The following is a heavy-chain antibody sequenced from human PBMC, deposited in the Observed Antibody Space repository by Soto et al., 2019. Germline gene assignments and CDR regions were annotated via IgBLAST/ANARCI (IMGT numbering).Heavy chain of an antibody. Sequence: GGSLRLSCAASGFTFSNAWINWVRQAPGKGLEWVGRIKSKTDGGTTDFAAPVKGRFAISRDDSINMVYLQMNSLKTEDTGIFYFTTDSYSTMIVVRLDYWGHGTLVTVSS. CDR3: TTDSYSTMIVVRLDY. D-gene: IGHD3-22*01. CDR2: IKSKTDGGTT. V-gene: IGHV3-15*07. J-gene: IGHJ4*01. CDR1: GFTFSNAW.